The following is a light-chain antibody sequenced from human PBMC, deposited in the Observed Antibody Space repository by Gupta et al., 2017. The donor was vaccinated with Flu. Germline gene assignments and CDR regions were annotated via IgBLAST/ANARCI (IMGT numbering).Light chain of an antibody. Sequence: DIQMTQAPSVVSASVGDRVTITCRASEGISTWLAWYQQMPVKAPKLLIYDASTLETGVPSRFSGSGAGTDFTLTINSLQPEDFATYYCQQSNKFPFTFGPGTKVDFK. J-gene: IGKJ3*01. V-gene: IGKV1-12*02. CDR2: DAS. CDR3: QQSNKFPFT. CDR1: EGISTW.